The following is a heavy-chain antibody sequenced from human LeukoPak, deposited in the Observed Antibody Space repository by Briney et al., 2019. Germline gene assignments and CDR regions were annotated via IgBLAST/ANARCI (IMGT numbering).Heavy chain of an antibody. D-gene: IGHD2-8*01. CDR2: IYHSGST. CDR1: GYSISSGYY. V-gene: IGHV4-38-2*02. J-gene: IGHJ4*02. CDR3: ASVYCTNGVCYGFDY. Sequence: PSETLSLTCTVSGYSISSGYYWGWIRQPPGKGLEWIGSIYHSGSTYYNPSLKSRVTISVDTSKNQFSLKLSSVTAADTAVYYCASVYCTNGVCYGFDYWGQGTLVTVSS.